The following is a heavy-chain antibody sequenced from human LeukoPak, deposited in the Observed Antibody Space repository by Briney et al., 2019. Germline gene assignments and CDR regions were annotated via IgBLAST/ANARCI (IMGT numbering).Heavy chain of an antibody. V-gene: IGHV1-69*13. J-gene: IGHJ4*02. Sequence: SVKVSCKASGGTFSSYAISWERQAPGQGLEWMGGIIPIFGTANYAQKFQGRVTITADESTSTAYMELSSLRSEDTAVYYCASGYSPFFVDYWGQGTLVTVSS. CDR3: ASGYSPFFVDY. CDR2: IIPIFGTA. D-gene: IGHD3-22*01. CDR1: GGTFSSYA.